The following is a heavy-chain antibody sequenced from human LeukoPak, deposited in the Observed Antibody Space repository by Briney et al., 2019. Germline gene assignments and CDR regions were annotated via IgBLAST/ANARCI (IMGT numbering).Heavy chain of an antibody. Sequence: ASVKGSCKASGYTFTSYDINWVRQAPGQGLEWMGWISAYNGNANYAHNLQGRVTMTTDTSTSTAYVELRGLTSDDTAVYYCAREAASGVYFDYWGQGTLVTVSS. D-gene: IGHD2-8*02. J-gene: IGHJ4*02. CDR1: GYTFTSYD. V-gene: IGHV1-18*01. CDR3: AREAASGVYFDY. CDR2: ISAYNGNA.